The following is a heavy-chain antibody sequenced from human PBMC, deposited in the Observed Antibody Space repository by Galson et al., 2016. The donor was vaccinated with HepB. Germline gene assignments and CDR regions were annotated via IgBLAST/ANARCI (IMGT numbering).Heavy chain of an antibody. CDR3: AASSGWWRLDS. Sequence: ETLSLTCAVYGGSFRTYYWSWVRQPPGGGLEWIGEINHGGPATYNPSLKSRVTISLDRSNNQFSVKITSVTAADTAVYYCAASSGWWRLDSWGQGILVTVSS. CDR1: GGSFRTYY. D-gene: IGHD6-19*01. J-gene: IGHJ4*02. V-gene: IGHV4-34*01. CDR2: INHGGPA.